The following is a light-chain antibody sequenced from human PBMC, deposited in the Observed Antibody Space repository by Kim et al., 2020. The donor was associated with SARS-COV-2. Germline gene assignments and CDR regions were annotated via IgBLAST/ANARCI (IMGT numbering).Light chain of an antibody. CDR3: LLYYGGAHV. J-gene: IGLJ1*01. CDR1: TEAVTNGSY. CDR2: STS. V-gene: IGLV7-43*01. Sequence: PGGTVPLSCASGTEAVTNGSYPNWFQQKPGQAHRALFYSTSNQPPWTPARFSGSLLGGKAALTLSGVQPEDEAEYYCLLYYGGAHVFGTGTKVTVL.